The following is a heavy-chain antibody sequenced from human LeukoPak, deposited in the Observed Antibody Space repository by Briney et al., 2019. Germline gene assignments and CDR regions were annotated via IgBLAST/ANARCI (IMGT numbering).Heavy chain of an antibody. CDR1: GYTFTGYH. J-gene: IGHJ6*03. Sequence: WASVKVSCKASGYTFTGYHMHWVRQAPGQGLEWMGWINPDSGGTDYAQKFQGRVTMTRGTSISTAYMELSRLRSDDTAMYYCARTFYYGSGRARYMDVWGKGTTVTVSS. D-gene: IGHD3-10*01. V-gene: IGHV1-2*02. CDR3: ARTFYYGSGRARYMDV. CDR2: INPDSGGT.